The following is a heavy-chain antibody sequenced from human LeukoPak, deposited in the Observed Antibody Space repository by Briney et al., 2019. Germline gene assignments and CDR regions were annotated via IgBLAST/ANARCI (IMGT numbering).Heavy chain of an antibody. CDR3: ATAPVRGVILDYFDY. CDR1: GGTFSSYA. CDR2: IIPILGIA. J-gene: IGHJ4*02. Sequence: ASVKVSCKASGGTFSSYAISWVRQAPGQGLEWMGRIIPILGIANYAQKFQGRVTITADKSTSTAYMELSSLRSEDTAVYYCATAPVRGVILDYFDYWGQGTLVTVSS. D-gene: IGHD3-10*01. V-gene: IGHV1-69*04.